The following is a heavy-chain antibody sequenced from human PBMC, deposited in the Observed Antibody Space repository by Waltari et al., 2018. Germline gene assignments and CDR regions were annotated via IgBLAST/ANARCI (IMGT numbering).Heavy chain of an antibody. D-gene: IGHD3-22*01. CDR3: ARLGSGYYFDY. V-gene: IGHV4-61*09. CDR2: IYTSGST. J-gene: IGHJ4*02. CDR1: GGSLSSGSYY. Sequence: QVQLQESGPGLVKPSQTLSLTCTVSGGSLSSGSYYWSWIRQPAGKGLEWIGYIYTSGSTNYNPSLKSRVTISVDTSKNQFSLKLSSVTAADTAVYYCARLGSGYYFDYWGQGTLVTVSS.